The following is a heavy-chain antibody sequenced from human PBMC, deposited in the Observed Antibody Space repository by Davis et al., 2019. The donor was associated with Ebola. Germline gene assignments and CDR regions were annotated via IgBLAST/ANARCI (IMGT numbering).Heavy chain of an antibody. CDR3: ARDSSNWKKGSGYGMDV. V-gene: IGHV4-4*02. D-gene: IGHD1-20*01. J-gene: IGHJ6*02. CDR2: IYHSGST. CDR1: GGSISSSNW. Sequence: PSETLSLTCAVSGGSISSSNWWSWVRQPPGKGLEWIGEIYHSGSTNYNPSLKSRVTISVDTSKNQFSLKLSSVTAADTAVYYCARDSSNWKKGSGYGMDVWGQGTTVTVSS.